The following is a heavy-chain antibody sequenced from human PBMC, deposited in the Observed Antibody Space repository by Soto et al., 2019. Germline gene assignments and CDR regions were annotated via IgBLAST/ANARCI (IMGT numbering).Heavy chain of an antibody. Sequence: EVQLVESGGGLVQPGGSLRLSCAASGFTFSSYSMNWVRQAPGNGLEWVSYISSSSSTIYYADSVKGRFTISRDNAKNSLYLQMNSLRAEDTAVYYCAREGFGEDDYWGQGTLVTVSS. CDR2: ISSSSSTI. D-gene: IGHD3-10*01. CDR1: GFTFSSYS. J-gene: IGHJ4*02. V-gene: IGHV3-48*01. CDR3: AREGFGEDDY.